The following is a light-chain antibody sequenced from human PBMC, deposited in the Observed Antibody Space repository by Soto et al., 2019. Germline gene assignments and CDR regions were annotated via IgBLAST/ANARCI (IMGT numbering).Light chain of an antibody. Sequence: IQITHSPSSLSASVGDRVTITCQASQDISNYLNWYQQKPGKAPKLLIYDASNLETGVPSRFSGSGSGTDFTFTISRLQPQHIATYYCQQYDNLLTFGGGTKV. V-gene: IGKV1-33*01. J-gene: IGKJ4*01. CDR1: QDISNY. CDR3: QQYDNLLT. CDR2: DAS.